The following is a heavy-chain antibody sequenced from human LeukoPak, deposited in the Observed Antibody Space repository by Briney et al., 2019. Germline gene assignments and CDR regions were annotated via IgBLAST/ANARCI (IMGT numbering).Heavy chain of an antibody. CDR3: ARGGLTTGWYYFDS. CDR1: GFTFSSYW. V-gene: IGHV3-7*01. D-gene: IGHD6-19*01. J-gene: IGHJ4*02. Sequence: GGSLILSCTASGFTFSSYWMSWVRQAPGKGLEWVANIKQGGFETYYLDSVKGRFTISRDNTKNSLYLEMNSLRVEDTAVYYCARGGLTTGWYYFDSWGRGALVTVSS. CDR2: IKQGGFET.